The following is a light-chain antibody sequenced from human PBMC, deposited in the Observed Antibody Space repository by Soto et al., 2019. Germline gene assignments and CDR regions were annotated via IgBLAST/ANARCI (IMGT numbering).Light chain of an antibody. CDR3: QQRSNWPT. Sequence: IVLTKSPATLSFSPGERATLSCRASQSVSSYLAWYQQKPGQAPRLLIYDASNRATGIPARFSGSGSGTDFTLTISSLEPEDFAVYYCQQRSNWPTFGGGTKVDI. J-gene: IGKJ4*01. CDR2: DAS. V-gene: IGKV3-11*01. CDR1: QSVSSY.